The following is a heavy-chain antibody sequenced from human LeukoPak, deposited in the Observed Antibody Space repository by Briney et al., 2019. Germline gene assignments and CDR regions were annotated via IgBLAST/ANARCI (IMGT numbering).Heavy chain of an antibody. Sequence: GXSLRLSCAASGFTFSDYYMSWIRQAPGKGLEWVSYISSSGSTIYYADSVKGRFTISRDNAKNSLYLQMNSLRAEDTAVYYCARLPWIQLWVTYYMDVWGKGTTXT. V-gene: IGHV3-11*01. CDR2: ISSSGSTI. CDR1: GFTFSDYY. D-gene: IGHD5-18*01. J-gene: IGHJ6*03. CDR3: ARLPWIQLWVTYYMDV.